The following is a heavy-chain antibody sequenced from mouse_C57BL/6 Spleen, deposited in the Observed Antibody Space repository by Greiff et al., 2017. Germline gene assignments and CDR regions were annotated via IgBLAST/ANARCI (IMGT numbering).Heavy chain of an antibody. CDR2: IYPGSGNT. CDR1: GYTFTDYY. V-gene: IGHV1-76*01. J-gene: IGHJ2*01. Sequence: VQLQQSGAELVRPGASVKLSCKASGYTFTDYYINWVKQRPGQGLEWIARIYPGSGNTYYNEKFKGKATLTAEKSSSTAYMQLSSLTSEDSAVYFCARSGYYGNYAPPFDYWGQGTTLTVSS. D-gene: IGHD2-1*01. CDR3: ARSGYYGNYAPPFDY.